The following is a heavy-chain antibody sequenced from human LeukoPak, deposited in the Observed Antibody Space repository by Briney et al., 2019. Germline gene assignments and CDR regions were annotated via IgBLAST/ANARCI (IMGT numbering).Heavy chain of an antibody. CDR2: ISSSSSYI. J-gene: IGHJ3*02. CDR1: GFIFNSYT. D-gene: IGHD3-22*01. V-gene: IGHV3-21*01. CDR3: ARDRGVELKTYDSSGYYKGDAFDI. Sequence: GGSLRLSCAASGFIFNSYTMNWVRQAPGKGLEWVSSISSSSSYIYDADSVEGRFTISRDNAKNSLYLQMNSLRAEDTAVYYCARDRGVELKTYDSSGYYKGDAFDIWGQGTMVTVSS.